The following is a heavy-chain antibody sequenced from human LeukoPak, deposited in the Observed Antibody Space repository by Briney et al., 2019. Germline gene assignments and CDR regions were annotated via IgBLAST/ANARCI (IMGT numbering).Heavy chain of an antibody. D-gene: IGHD3-3*01. Sequence: ASVKVSCKASGGTFSSYAISWVRQAPGQGLEWMGGIIPIFGTANYAQKFQGRVTITADESTSTAYMELSSLRSEDTAVYYYARGFSTIFGVVNAFDIWGQGTMVTVSS. CDR1: GGTFSSYA. V-gene: IGHV1-69*13. CDR3: ARGFSTIFGVVNAFDI. J-gene: IGHJ3*02. CDR2: IIPIFGTA.